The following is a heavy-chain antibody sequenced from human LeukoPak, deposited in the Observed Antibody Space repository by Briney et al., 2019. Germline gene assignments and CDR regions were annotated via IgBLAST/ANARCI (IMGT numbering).Heavy chain of an antibody. CDR1: GFTFSTYE. Sequence: PGGSLRLSCAASGFTFSTYEMSWVRQAPGKGLEWVSYISSSGSTIFYADSVMGRFTISRDNTKNSLYLQMNSLRADDTAVYYCAKDGDQVTVTKVDYWGQGTLVTVSS. J-gene: IGHJ4*02. D-gene: IGHD4-17*01. CDR2: ISSSGSTI. CDR3: AKDGDQVTVTKVDY. V-gene: IGHV3-48*03.